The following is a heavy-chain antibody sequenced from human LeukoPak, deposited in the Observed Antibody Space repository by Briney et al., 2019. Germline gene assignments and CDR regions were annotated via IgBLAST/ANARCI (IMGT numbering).Heavy chain of an antibody. V-gene: IGHV3-30-3*01. D-gene: IGHD3-22*01. CDR3: ARGSRVSLMIVVVIVGP. J-gene: IGHJ5*02. CDR2: ISYDGSNK. CDR1: GFTFSSYA. Sequence: GGSLRLSCAASGFTFSSYAMHWVRQAPGKGLEWVAVISYDGSNKYYADSVKGRFTISRDNSKGTLYLQMNSLRAEDTAVYYCARGSRVSLMIVVVIVGPWGQGTLVTVSS.